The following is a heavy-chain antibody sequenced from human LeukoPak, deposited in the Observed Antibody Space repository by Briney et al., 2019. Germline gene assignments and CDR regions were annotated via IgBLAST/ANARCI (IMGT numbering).Heavy chain of an antibody. CDR1: GGSISSYY. J-gene: IGHJ6*02. V-gene: IGHV4-4*07. CDR2: IYTSGST. D-gene: IGHD2-15*01. CDR3: ARDLKDCSGGSCYSMDV. Sequence: SETLSLTCTVSGGSISSYYWSWIRQPAGKGLEWIGRIYTSGSTNYNPSLKSRVTMSVDTSKNQFSLKLSSMTAADTAVYYCARDLKDCSGGSCYSMDVWGQGTTVTVSS.